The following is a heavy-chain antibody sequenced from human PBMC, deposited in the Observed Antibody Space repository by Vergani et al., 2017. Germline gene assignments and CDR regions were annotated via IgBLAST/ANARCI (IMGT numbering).Heavy chain of an antibody. D-gene: IGHD2-15*01. CDR3: ARSISGGSYDY. Sequence: EVQLVESGGGLAQPGGSLRLSCEASGITFWKFGMHWVRQGPGKGLEWVSGISWNSGAVDYADSVRGRFTISRDNSRNTLYLHMNSLSAEDTAVYYCARSISGGSYDYWGRGTLVTVSS. CDR1: GITFWKFG. CDR2: ISWNSGAV. J-gene: IGHJ4*02. V-gene: IGHV3-9*01.